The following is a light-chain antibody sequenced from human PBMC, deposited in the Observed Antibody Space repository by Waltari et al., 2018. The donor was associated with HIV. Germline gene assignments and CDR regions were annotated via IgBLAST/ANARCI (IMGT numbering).Light chain of an antibody. CDR1: SLRTYY. J-gene: IGLJ1*01. CDR2: GKN. V-gene: IGLV3-19*01. Sequence: DPAVSVALGQTVRITCQGDSLRTYYASWYQQKPGQAPVLVFFGKNNRPSGIPDRFSGSTSGNTASLTITGAQAEDEADYYCNSRDSSGDLYVFGTATK. CDR3: NSRDSSGDLYV.